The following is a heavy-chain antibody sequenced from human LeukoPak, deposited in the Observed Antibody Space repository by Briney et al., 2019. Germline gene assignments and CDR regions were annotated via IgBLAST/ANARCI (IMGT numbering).Heavy chain of an antibody. Sequence: TSETLSLTCTVSGGSISSSSYYWGWIRQPPGKGLEWIGSIYYSGSTYYNPSLKSRVTISVDTSKNQFSLKLSSVTAADTAVYYCARQPRIVVVVAATIRFDPWGQGTLVTVSS. CDR2: IYYSGST. CDR1: GGSISSSSYY. D-gene: IGHD2-15*01. J-gene: IGHJ5*02. V-gene: IGHV4-39*01. CDR3: ARQPRIVVVVAATIRFDP.